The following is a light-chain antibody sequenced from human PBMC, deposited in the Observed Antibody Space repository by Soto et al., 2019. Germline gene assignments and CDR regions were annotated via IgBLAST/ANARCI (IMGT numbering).Light chain of an antibody. CDR1: QSVNSN. CDR3: QHYNSWPYT. CDR2: GAS. V-gene: IGKV3-15*01. Sequence: EIVMTQSPATLSVSPGERATLSCRASQSVNSNLAWYQQKPGQAPRLLISGASTRAPGIPDRFVGSASGTEFTLTISSLQSEDFAVYYCQHYNSWPYTFGQGTILEIK. J-gene: IGKJ2*01.